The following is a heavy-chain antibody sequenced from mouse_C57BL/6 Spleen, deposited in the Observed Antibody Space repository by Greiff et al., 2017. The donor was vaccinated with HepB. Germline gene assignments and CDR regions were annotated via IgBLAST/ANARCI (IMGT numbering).Heavy chain of an antibody. CDR3: AKLGLRYFDV. CDR1: GFTFSDYG. CDR2: ISSGSSTI. Sequence: EVKLMESGGGLVKPGGSLKLSCAASGFTFSDYGMHWVRQAPEKGLEWVAYISSGSSTIYYADTVKGRFTISRDNAKNTLFLQMTSLRSEDIAMYYCAKLGLRYFDVWGTGTTVTVSS. J-gene: IGHJ1*03. D-gene: IGHD4-1*01. V-gene: IGHV5-17*01.